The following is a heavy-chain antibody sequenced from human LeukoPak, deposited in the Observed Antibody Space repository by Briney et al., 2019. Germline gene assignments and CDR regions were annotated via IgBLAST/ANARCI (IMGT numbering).Heavy chain of an antibody. J-gene: IGHJ4*02. V-gene: IGHV4-39*01. Sequence: SETLSLTCTVSVGSISSVRYYCAWIRHPPGKGLEWIGIIDYIGSTYYNPSLKSRVTISVDTSKNQFSLKLRSVTDADTAVYHCARPPGPTSPVADWGQGTLVTVS. CDR3: ARPPGPTSPVAD. D-gene: IGHD1-1*01. CDR2: IDYIGST. CDR1: VGSISSVRYY.